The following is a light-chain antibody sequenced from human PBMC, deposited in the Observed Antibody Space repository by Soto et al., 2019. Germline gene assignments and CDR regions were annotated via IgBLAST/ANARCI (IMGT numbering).Light chain of an antibody. V-gene: IGKV1-27*01. CDR1: QDISNS. CDR3: QNYNSAPLT. J-gene: IGKJ4*01. Sequence: DIQMTQSPSSLSASVGDRVTITCRASQDISNSLAWYQQKPGKVPKVLIYDTSILQSWVPARFSGSGSGTDFTLTISSLQPEDVATYYCQNYNSAPLTFGGGNKVEI. CDR2: DTS.